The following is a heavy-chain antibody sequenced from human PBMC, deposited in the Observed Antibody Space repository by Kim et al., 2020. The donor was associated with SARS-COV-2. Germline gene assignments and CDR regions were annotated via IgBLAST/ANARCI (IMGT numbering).Heavy chain of an antibody. CDR2: ISSSGSTI. D-gene: IGHD3-9*01. CDR1: GFTFSSYE. V-gene: IGHV3-48*03. J-gene: IGHJ6*02. Sequence: GGSLRLSCAASGFTFSSYEMNWVRQAPGKGLEWVSYISSSGSTIYYADSVKGRFTISRDNAKNSLYLQMNSLRAEDKPVYYCSRAKFDWLLYSYGMDVWGQGTTVTVSS. CDR3: SRAKFDWLLYSYGMDV.